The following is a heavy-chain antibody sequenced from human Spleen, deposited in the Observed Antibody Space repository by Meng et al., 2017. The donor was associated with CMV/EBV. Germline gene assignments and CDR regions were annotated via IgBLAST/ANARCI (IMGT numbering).Heavy chain of an antibody. CDR1: GYNFSDYW. J-gene: IGHJ6*02. Sequence: GESLKISCKGFGYNFSDYWIGWVRQMPGKGLEWMGIIYPDDSDTRYTPSFQGQVTISVDRSINTAYLQWSSLKASDTAMYYCARRVGIAAAGDPYYYYYGMDVWGQGTTVTVSS. CDR2: IYPDDSDT. CDR3: ARRVGIAAAGDPYYYYYGMDV. V-gene: IGHV5-51*01. D-gene: IGHD6-13*01.